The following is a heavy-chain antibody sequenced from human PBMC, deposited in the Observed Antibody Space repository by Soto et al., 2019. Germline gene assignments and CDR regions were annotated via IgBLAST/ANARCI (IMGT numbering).Heavy chain of an antibody. Sequence: GGSLRLSCAASGFTFSSYWMSWVRQAPGKGLEWVANKRQDGREKYYVHSVKGRITISRNNAKNSLQHQMNSQRAQDTAVYYCATALRILEPNWFDPWGQGTLVTVSS. CDR1: GFTFSSYW. V-gene: IGHV3-7*01. CDR3: ATALRILEPNWFDP. J-gene: IGHJ5*02. CDR2: KRQDGREK. D-gene: IGHD3-3*01.